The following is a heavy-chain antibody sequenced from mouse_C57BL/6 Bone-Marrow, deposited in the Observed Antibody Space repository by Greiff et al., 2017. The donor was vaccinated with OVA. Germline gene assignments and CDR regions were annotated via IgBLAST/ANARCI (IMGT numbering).Heavy chain of an antibody. Sequence: EVQLQQSGAELVRPGASVKLSCTASGFNIKDDYMHWVKQRPEQGLEWIGWIDPENGDTEYASKFQGKATITADTSSNTAYLQLSSLTSEDTAVDYCTSYGNCDDWGQGTTLTVSS. J-gene: IGHJ2*01. V-gene: IGHV14-4*01. CDR3: TSYGNCDD. D-gene: IGHD2-1*01. CDR1: GFNIKDDY. CDR2: IDPENGDT.